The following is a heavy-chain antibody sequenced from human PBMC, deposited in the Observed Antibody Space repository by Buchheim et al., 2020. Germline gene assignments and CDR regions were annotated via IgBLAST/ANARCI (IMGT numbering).Heavy chain of an antibody. V-gene: IGHV1-69*06. J-gene: IGHJ6*03. CDR1: GGTFSSYA. CDR2: IIPIFGTA. D-gene: IGHD6-13*01. CDR3: ASSKRLVGADYYYYYMDV. Sequence: QVQLVQSGAEVKKPGSSVKVSCKASGGTFSSYAISWVRQAPGQGLEWMGGIIPIFGTANYAQKFQGRVTITADTSTSPAYMELSSLRSEDTAVYYCASSKRLVGADYYYYYMDVWGKGTT.